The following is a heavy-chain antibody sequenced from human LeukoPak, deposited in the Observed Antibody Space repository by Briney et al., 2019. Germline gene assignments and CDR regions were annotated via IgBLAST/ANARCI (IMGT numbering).Heavy chain of an antibody. J-gene: IGHJ6*03. CDR3: ASYFQSSGYYYYYYMDV. CDR2: IYYSGST. CDR1: GGSISSSSYY. D-gene: IGHD3-22*01. V-gene: IGHV4-39*01. Sequence: SETLSLTCTVSGGSISSSSYYWGWIRQPPGKGLEWIGSIYYSGSTYYNPSLKSRVTISVDTSENQFSLKLSSVTAADTAVYYCASYFQSSGYYYYYYMDVWGKGTTVTISS.